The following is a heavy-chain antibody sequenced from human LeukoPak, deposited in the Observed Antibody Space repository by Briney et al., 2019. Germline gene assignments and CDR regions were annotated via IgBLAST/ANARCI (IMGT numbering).Heavy chain of an antibody. CDR3: AREPGGFDY. J-gene: IGHJ4*02. V-gene: IGHV4-61*02. Sequence: SETLSLTCTVSGGSISSGSYYWSWIRQPAGKGLEWIGRIYTSGSTNYNPSLKSRVTISVDTSKNQFSLKLSSVTAADTAVYYCAREPGGFDYWGQGTLVTVSS. CDR1: GGSISSGSYY. CDR2: IYTSGST. D-gene: IGHD3-10*01.